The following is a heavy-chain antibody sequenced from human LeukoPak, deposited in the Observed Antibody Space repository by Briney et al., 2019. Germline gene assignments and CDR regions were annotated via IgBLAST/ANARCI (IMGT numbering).Heavy chain of an antibody. V-gene: IGHV3-48*03. J-gene: IGHJ6*02. CDR2: ISCSGSTI. Sequence: GGSLRLSCAASGFTFSSYEMNWVRQAPGKGLEWVSYISCSGSTIYYADSVKGRFTISRDNAKNSLYLQMNSLRAEDTAVYYCARVEEVAGTYPGYGMDVWGQGTTVTVSS. CDR3: ARVEEVAGTYPGYGMDV. CDR1: GFTFSSYE. D-gene: IGHD6-19*01.